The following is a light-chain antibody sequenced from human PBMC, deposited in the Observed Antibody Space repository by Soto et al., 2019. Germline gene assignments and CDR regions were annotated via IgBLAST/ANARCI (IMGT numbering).Light chain of an antibody. CDR3: RSDTSIRTYV. CDR1: SSDVGGYNF. J-gene: IGLJ1*01. Sequence: QSVLTQPASVSGSPGQSITISCTGTSSDVGGYNFVSWYQQHPDKAPKLMIYDVTNRPSGVSNRFSGSKSGNKASLTISGLQAEDEADYYCRSDTSIRTYVFGTGTKLTVL. V-gene: IGLV2-14*01. CDR2: DVT.